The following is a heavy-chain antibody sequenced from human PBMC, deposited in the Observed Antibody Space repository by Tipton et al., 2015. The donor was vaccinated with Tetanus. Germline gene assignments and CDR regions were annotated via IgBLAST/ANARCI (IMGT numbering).Heavy chain of an antibody. D-gene: IGHD6-19*01. CDR3: AKADSSAWYELDY. J-gene: IGHJ4*02. Sequence: SLRLSCAASGFTFSSAWLSWVRLAPGKGLEWVSGITWNSGSIGYADSVKGRFTISRDNAKNSLYLQMNSLRAEDTALYYCAKADSSAWYELDYWGRGTLVTVSS. CDR1: GFTFSSAW. V-gene: IGHV3-9*01. CDR2: ITWNSGSI.